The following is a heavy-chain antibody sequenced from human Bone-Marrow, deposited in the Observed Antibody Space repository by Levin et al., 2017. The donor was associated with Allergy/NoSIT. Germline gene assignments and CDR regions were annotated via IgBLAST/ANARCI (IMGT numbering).Heavy chain of an antibody. V-gene: IGHV4-31*03. CDR2: IYYSGST. CDR3: AREAVAAGLNDAFDI. Sequence: SETLSLTCTVSGGSISSGGYYWSWIRQHPGKGLEWIGHIYYSGSTYYNPSLKSRVTISVDTSKNQFSLKLSSVTAADTAVYYCAREAVAAGLNDAFDIWGQGTMVTVSS. D-gene: IGHD6-13*01. CDR1: GGSISSGGYY. J-gene: IGHJ3*02.